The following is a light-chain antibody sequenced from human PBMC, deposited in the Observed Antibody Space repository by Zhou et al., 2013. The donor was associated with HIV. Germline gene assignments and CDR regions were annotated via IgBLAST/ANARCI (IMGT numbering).Light chain of an antibody. V-gene: IGKV3-11*01. CDR3: QQYGSSPWT. Sequence: DTVLTQSPATLSLSPGERAILSCRASQSLGSDLAWYQQKPGQAPRLLFYDASNRATAIPARFSGGGSGTDFTLTISSLEPEDFAVYYCQQYGSSPWTFGQGTKVEIK. J-gene: IGKJ1*01. CDR2: DAS. CDR1: QSLGSD.